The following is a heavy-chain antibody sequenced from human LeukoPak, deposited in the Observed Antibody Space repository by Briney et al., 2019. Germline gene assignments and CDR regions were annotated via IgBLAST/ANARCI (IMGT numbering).Heavy chain of an antibody. J-gene: IGHJ5*02. V-gene: IGHV4-30-2*01. CDR2: IYHSGST. CDR1: GGSISSGGYY. CDR3: ARADTYYGSGSYYDNWFDP. Sequence: SETMSLTCTVSGGSISSGGYYWSWIRQPPGKGLEWIGYIYHSGSTYYNPSLKSRVTISVDRSKNQFSLKLSSVTAADTAVYYCARADTYYGSGSYYDNWFDPWGQGTLVTVSS. D-gene: IGHD3-10*01.